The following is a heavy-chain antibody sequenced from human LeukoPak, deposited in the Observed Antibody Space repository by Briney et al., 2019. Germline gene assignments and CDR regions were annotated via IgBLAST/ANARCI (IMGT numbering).Heavy chain of an antibody. CDR2: MSGSGDST. D-gene: IGHD2-8*02. Sequence: GGSLRLSCAASGLTFSSYAMSWVRQAPGKGLEWVSAMSGSGDSTYYADSVKGRFTISRDNSKNTLYLQMNSLRAEDTALYYCVKNFWSPSNSWGQGTLVTVSS. V-gene: IGHV3-23*01. CDR3: VKNFWSPSNS. J-gene: IGHJ4*02. CDR1: GLTFSSYA.